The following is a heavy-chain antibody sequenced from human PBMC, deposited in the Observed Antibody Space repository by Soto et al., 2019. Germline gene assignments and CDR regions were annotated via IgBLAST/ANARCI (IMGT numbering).Heavy chain of an antibody. CDR1: GYTFTSYD. D-gene: IGHD5-18*01. CDR3: ARGRLSIGYSYGSGGDY. Sequence: QVQLVQSGAEVKKPGASVKVSCKASGYTFTSYDINWVRQATGQGLEWMGWMNPNSGNTGYAQKFQGRVTMTRNTSISTAYMELSSLRSEDTAVYYCARGRLSIGYSYGSGGDYWGQGTLVTVSS. J-gene: IGHJ4*02. CDR2: MNPNSGNT. V-gene: IGHV1-8*01.